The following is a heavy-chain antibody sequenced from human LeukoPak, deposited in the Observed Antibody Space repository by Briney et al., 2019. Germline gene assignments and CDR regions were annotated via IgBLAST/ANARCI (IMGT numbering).Heavy chain of an antibody. Sequence: GSLRLSCAASGFTFSSYGTHWVRQAPGKGLECVAFIRYDGSNKYYADSVKGRFTISRDNSKNTLYLQMNSLRAEDTAVYYCAKDPTSFTVTYWGYYMDVWGKGTTVTISS. CDR1: GFTFSSYG. D-gene: IGHD4-17*01. CDR2: IRYDGSNK. V-gene: IGHV3-30*02. CDR3: AKDPTSFTVTYWGYYMDV. J-gene: IGHJ6*03.